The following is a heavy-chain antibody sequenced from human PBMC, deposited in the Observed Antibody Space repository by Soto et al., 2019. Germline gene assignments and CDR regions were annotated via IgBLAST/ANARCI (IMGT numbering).Heavy chain of an antibody. Sequence: GGSLRLSCAASGFTFSSFGMHWVRQAPGKGLEWVAVIWYDGSNIHYADSVRGRFTISRDNSRDTLFLQMNSLRAEDTAVYYCAKDQGGSGSYYNVGGYWGQGTLVTV. CDR2: IWYDGSNI. CDR3: AKDQGGSGSYYNVGGY. D-gene: IGHD3-10*01. CDR1: GFTFSSFG. V-gene: IGHV3-33*06. J-gene: IGHJ4*02.